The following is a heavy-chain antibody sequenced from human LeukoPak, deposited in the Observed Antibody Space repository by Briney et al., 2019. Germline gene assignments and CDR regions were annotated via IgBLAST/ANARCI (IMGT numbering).Heavy chain of an antibody. D-gene: IGHD4/OR15-4a*01. J-gene: IGHJ4*02. CDR3: ARGNSPMVGRYYLEL. CDR2: IYSGGAA. CDR1: GFIVVSYY. V-gene: IGHV3-53*01. Sequence: GGSLRLSCAASGFIVVSYYMSWVRQAPGRGVEGVSVIYSGGAAFYTDSVKGRFTISRDGSKKTVYLQMNSLRAEDTAGYYCARGNSPMVGRYYLELWGQGPLGTVSS.